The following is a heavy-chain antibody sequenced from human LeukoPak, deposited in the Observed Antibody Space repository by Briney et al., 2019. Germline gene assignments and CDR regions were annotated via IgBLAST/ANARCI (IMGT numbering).Heavy chain of an antibody. V-gene: IGHV4-34*01. CDR3: ARGFIVVVPAATLSYRPGRGSNWFDP. CDR2: INHSGST. D-gene: IGHD2-2*01. Sequence: GSLRLSCAASGFTFSSYAMSWVRQPPGKGLEWIGEINHSGSTNYNPSLKSRVTISVDTSKNQFSLKLSSVTAADTAVYYCARGFIVVVPAATLSYRPGRGSNWFDPWGQGTLVTVSS. J-gene: IGHJ5*02. CDR1: GFTFSSYA.